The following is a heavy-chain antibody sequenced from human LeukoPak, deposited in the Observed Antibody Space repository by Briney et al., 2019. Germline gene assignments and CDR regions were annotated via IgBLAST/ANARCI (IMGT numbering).Heavy chain of an antibody. CDR1: GGTFSSYA. CDR2: IIPIFGTT. V-gene: IGHV1-69*06. J-gene: IGHJ6*03. Sequence: GASVKVSCKASGGTFSSYAISWVRQAPGQGLEWMGGIIPIFGTTNYAQKFQDRVTITADKFTSTAYMELSSLRSEDTAVYYCARVVGLTGYSSSWYSGYYYYMDVWGKGTTVTVSS. CDR3: ARVVGLTGYSSSWYSGYYYYMDV. D-gene: IGHD6-13*01.